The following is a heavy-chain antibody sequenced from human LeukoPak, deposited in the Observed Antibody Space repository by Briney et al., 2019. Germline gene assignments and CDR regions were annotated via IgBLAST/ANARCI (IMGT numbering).Heavy chain of an antibody. Sequence: GASLQISCKGSGSIFTNYWIGWVRPLPGKGLEGIGIIYPGDSDTRYSPSFQGQVTISADKSISTAYLQWSSLKASDTAMYYCARSGYGDFSFDYWGQGTLVSVSS. CDR1: GSIFTNYW. D-gene: IGHD4-17*01. V-gene: IGHV5-51*01. J-gene: IGHJ4*02. CDR3: ARSGYGDFSFDY. CDR2: IYPGDSDT.